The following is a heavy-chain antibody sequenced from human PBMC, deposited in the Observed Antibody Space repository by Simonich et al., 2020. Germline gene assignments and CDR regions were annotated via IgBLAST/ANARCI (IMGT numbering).Heavy chain of an antibody. V-gene: IGHV3-33*04. Sequence: QVQLVESGGGVVQPGRSLRLSCAASGFTFSSYGMHWFRPAPGQGIEWGAVIWYEGSKKYYSDSVKGRFTISRNNSKNTLYLQMNSLRAEDTAVYYCAGDVGYMVRGVDAFDIWGQGTMVTVSS. D-gene: IGHD3-10*01. CDR3: AGDVGYMVRGVDAFDI. CDR2: IWYEGSKK. CDR1: GFTFSSYG. J-gene: IGHJ3*02.